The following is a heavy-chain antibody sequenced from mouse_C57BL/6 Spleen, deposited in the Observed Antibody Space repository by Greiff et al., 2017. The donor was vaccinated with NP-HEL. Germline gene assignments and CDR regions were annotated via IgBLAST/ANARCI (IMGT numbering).Heavy chain of an antibody. Sequence: VQLQQSGPGLVAPSQSLSITCTVSGFSLTSYGVDWVRQSPGKGLEWLGVIWGVGSTNYNSALKSRLSISKDNSKSQVFLKMNSLQTDDTAMYYCARDYGSSSLYAMDYWGQGTSVTVSS. CDR1: GFSLTSYG. V-gene: IGHV2-6*01. CDR2: IWGVGST. CDR3: ARDYGSSSLYAMDY. D-gene: IGHD1-1*01. J-gene: IGHJ4*01.